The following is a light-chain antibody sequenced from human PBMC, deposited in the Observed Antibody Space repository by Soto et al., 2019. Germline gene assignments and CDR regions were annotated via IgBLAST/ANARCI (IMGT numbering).Light chain of an antibody. J-gene: IGKJ4*01. Sequence: EIVMTQSPATLSVSPGERATLSCRASQSVSNNIAWYQQKPGQAPRLLIYHAAARPTAIPARFSRSGSGTVVTPAISSMQSEDFAVYYCQQYKEWPLTFGGGTKVEIK. CDR1: QSVSNN. CDR3: QQYKEWPLT. V-gene: IGKV3-15*01. CDR2: HAA.